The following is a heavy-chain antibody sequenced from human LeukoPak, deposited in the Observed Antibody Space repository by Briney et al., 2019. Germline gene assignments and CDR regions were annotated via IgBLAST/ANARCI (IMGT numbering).Heavy chain of an antibody. Sequence: PGGSLRLSCAASGFMFDDSAMHWVRQAPGKGLGWVSLISGDGVSTFYADSVKGRFTISRDNSKNSLSLQMDSLTTEDTALYYCAKEGYSHTSNYFDNWGQGILVTVSS. J-gene: IGHJ4*02. CDR2: ISGDGVST. V-gene: IGHV3-43*02. D-gene: IGHD2-15*01. CDR3: AKEGYSHTSNYFDN. CDR1: GFMFDDSA.